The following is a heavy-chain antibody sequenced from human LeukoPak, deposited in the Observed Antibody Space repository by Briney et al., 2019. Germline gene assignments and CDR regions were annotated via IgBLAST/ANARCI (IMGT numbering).Heavy chain of an antibody. CDR1: GFTFSGSA. D-gene: IGHD6-13*01. V-gene: IGHV3-30-3*01. CDR2: ISYDGSNK. J-gene: IGHJ4*02. Sequence: GGSLRLSCVASGFTFSGSAMHWVRQAPGKGLEWVAVISYDGSNKYYADSVKGRFTISRDNSKNTLYLQMNSLRAEDTAVYYCARAEAAAPPFFDYWGQGTLVTVSS. CDR3: ARAEAAAPPFFDY.